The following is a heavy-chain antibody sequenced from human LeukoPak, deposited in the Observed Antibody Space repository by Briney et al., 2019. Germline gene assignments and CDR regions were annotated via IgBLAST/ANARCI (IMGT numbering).Heavy chain of an antibody. V-gene: IGHV3-48*02. CDR2: ISSSSSTI. Sequence: GGSLRLPCAASGFTFSSYSMNWVRQAPGKGLEWVSYISSSSSTIYYADSMKGRFTISRDNAKNSLYLQMNSLRDEDTAVYYCARDASSGWGVGWYYFDYWGQGTLVTVSS. CDR1: GFTFSSYS. CDR3: ARDASSGWGVGWYYFDY. J-gene: IGHJ4*02. D-gene: IGHD6-19*01.